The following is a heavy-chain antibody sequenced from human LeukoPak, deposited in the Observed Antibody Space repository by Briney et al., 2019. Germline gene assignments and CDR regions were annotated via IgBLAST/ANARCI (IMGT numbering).Heavy chain of an antibody. CDR3: ARQAREHSSYYGAPFDF. CDR2: IIPVFGTA. CDR1: GGTFNSYA. D-gene: IGHD3-10*01. Sequence: SVKVSCKASGGTFNSYAISWVRQAPGQGLEWMGGIIPVFGTAIYAQKFQGRVTITADESTSTAYMELSTLRSEDTAVYYCARQAREHSSYYGAPFDFWGQGTMVTVSS. V-gene: IGHV1-69*13. J-gene: IGHJ3*01.